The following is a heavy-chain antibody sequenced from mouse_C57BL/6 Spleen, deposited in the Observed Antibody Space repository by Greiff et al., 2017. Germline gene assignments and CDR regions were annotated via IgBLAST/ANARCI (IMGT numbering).Heavy chain of an antibody. CDR3: ARGGNHGSLAY. D-gene: IGHD1-1*01. CDR1: YFAFMASA. J-gene: IGHJ3*01. V-gene: IGHV1-49*01. Sequence: LKQSGAELVRPGSSVKLSCKDSYFAFMASAMHWVKQRPGHGLEWIGSFTMYSDATEYSENFKGKATLTANTSSSTAYMELSSLTSEDSAVYYCARGGNHGSLAYWGQGTLVTVSA. CDR2: FTMYSDAT.